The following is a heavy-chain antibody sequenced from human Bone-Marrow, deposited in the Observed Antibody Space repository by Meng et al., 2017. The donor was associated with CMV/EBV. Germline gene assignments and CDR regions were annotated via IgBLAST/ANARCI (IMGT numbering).Heavy chain of an antibody. V-gene: IGHV3-48*03. CDR3: AKDPATPLEYDFWSGYFYYYYGMDV. D-gene: IGHD3-3*01. Sequence: GGSLRLSCAASGFTFSSYEMNWVRQAPGKGLEWVSYISSSGSTIYYADSVKGRFTISRDNSKNTLYLQMNSLRAEDTAVYYCAKDPATPLEYDFWSGYFYYYYGMDVWGQGTTVTVSS. J-gene: IGHJ6*02. CDR2: ISSSGSTI. CDR1: GFTFSSYE.